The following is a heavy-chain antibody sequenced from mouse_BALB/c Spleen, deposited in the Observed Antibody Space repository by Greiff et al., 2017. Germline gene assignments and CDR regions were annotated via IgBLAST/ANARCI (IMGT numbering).Heavy chain of an antibody. CDR1: GYTFTSYY. V-gene: IGHV1S81*02. J-gene: IGHJ3*01. D-gene: IGHD4-1*01. Sequence: QVQLQQSGAELVKPGASVKLSCKASGYTFTSYYMYWVKQRPGQGLEWIGEINPSNGGTNFNEKFKSKATLTVDKSSSTAYMQLSSLTSEDSAVYYCTRTRNWGWFAYWGQGTLVTVSA. CDR3: TRTRNWGWFAY. CDR2: INPSNGGT.